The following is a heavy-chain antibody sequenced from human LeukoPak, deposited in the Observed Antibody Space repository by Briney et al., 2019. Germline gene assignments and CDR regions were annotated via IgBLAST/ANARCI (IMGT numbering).Heavy chain of an antibody. D-gene: IGHD1-26*01. CDR1: GFTFSNNA. CDR3: ARYSGSYYYPPAWDL. V-gene: IGHV3-23*01. J-gene: IGHJ4*02. CDR2: TSTSGGSA. Sequence: GGSLRLSCAASGFTFSNNAMSWVRQAPGKGLEWVTATSTSGGSAYYADSVKGRFTISRDNSKNTLYLQMDSLRADDTAVYYCARYSGSYYYPPAWDLWGQGTLVTVSS.